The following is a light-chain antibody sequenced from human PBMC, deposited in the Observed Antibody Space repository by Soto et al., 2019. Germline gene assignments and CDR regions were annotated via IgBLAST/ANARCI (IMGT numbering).Light chain of an antibody. CDR3: QQRGNWPPVT. J-gene: IGKJ4*01. Sequence: EIVLTQSPATLSLSPWERASLSCRASQSVSSYLAWYQQKPGQAPGLLIYDASNRATGIPARFSGSGSGTDFTLTISSLEPEDFAVYYCQQRGNWPPVTFGGGTKVEIK. CDR2: DAS. V-gene: IGKV3-11*01. CDR1: QSVSSY.